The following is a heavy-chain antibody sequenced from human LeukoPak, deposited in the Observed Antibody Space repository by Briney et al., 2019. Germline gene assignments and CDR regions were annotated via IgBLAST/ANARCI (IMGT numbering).Heavy chain of an antibody. J-gene: IGHJ5*02. CDR2: IIPIFGTA. D-gene: IGHD2-15*01. CDR1: GGTFSSYA. V-gene: IGHV1-69*05. Sequence: GASVKVSCKASGGTFSSYAISWVRQAPGQGLEWMGGIIPIFGTANYAQKFQGRVTITTDESTSTAYMELSSLRSEDTAVYYCARAFCSGGSCYPAGWFDPWGQGTLVTVSS. CDR3: ARAFCSGGSCYPAGWFDP.